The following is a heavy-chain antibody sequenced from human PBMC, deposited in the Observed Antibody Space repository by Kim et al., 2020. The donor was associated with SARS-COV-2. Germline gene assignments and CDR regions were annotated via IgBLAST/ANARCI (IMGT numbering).Heavy chain of an antibody. J-gene: IGHJ3*01. CDR3: ARAVTGRIDAFDL. D-gene: IGHD6-19*01. V-gene: IGHV3-7*04. Sequence: YVTSMKGRFTISGDNAHNSLYLNGTSLRTDDTAMYYCARAVTGRIDAFDLWGQGTMVSVSS.